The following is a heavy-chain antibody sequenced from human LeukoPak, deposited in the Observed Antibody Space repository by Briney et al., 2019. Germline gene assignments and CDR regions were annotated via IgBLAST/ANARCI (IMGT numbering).Heavy chain of an antibody. CDR2: IKQDGSEK. Sequence: PGGSLRLSCAASGFPFSSYVMSWVRQAPGKGLEWVANIKQDGSEKYYVDSVKGRFTISRDNAKNSLYLQMNSLRAEDTAVYYCARDPYGYYYYGMDVWGQGTTVTVSS. V-gene: IGHV3-7*03. J-gene: IGHJ6*02. D-gene: IGHD3-16*01. CDR1: GFPFSSYV. CDR3: ARDPYGYYYYGMDV.